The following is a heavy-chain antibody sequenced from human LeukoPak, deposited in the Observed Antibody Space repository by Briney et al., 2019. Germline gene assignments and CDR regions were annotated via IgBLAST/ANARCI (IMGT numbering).Heavy chain of an antibody. CDR1: GFTFSDYY. J-gene: IGHJ5*02. V-gene: IGHV3-74*01. Sequence: GGSLRLSCAASGFTFSDYYMSWIRQAPGKGLVWVARIKNDGITTYYADSVKGRFTVSRDNAKNTLYLQMDSLRSEDTAVYYCARSDWFDPWGQGTLVTVSS. CDR3: ARSDWFDP. CDR2: IKNDGITT.